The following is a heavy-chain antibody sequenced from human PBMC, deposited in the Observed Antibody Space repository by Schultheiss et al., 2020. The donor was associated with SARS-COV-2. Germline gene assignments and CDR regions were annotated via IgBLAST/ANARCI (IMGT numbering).Heavy chain of an antibody. CDR1: GGSISSGGYY. CDR2: VYYSGST. Sequence: SETLSLTCTVSGGSISSGGYYWSWIRQHPGKGLEWIGYVYYSGSTYYNPSLKSRVTISVDTSKNQFSLKLSSVTAADTALYYCARGYEWLADAFDYWGQGTLVTVSS. V-gene: IGHV4-31*03. D-gene: IGHD6-19*01. CDR3: ARGYEWLADAFDY. J-gene: IGHJ4*02.